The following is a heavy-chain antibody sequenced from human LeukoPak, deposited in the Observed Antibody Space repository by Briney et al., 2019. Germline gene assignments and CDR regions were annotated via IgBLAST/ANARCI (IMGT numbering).Heavy chain of an antibody. CDR3: ARLTTMTTTGGPFDY. CDR1: GFTFSSYE. CDR2: ITSSCNTI. Sequence: GGSLRLSCAASGFTFSSYEMNWVRQAPGKGLEWVSYITSSCNTIYYADSVKGRFTISRGNAKNSLYLQMNSLRAEDTAVYYCARLTTMTTTGGPFDYWGQGTLVTVSS. D-gene: IGHD4-17*01. V-gene: IGHV3-48*03. J-gene: IGHJ4*02.